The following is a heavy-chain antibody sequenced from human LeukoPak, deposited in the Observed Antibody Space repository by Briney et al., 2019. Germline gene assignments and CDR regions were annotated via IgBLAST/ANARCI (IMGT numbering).Heavy chain of an antibody. D-gene: IGHD3-22*01. V-gene: IGHV1-8*01. Sequence: ASVKVSCKASGYTFTSYDINWVRQATGQGLEWMGWMNPNSGNTGYAQKFQGRVTMTRNTSISTAYMELSSLRSEDTAVYYCARGGPPSSSDYAIYYFDYWGQGTLVTVSS. CDR1: GYTFTSYD. J-gene: IGHJ4*02. CDR2: MNPNSGNT. CDR3: ARGGPPSSSDYAIYYFDY.